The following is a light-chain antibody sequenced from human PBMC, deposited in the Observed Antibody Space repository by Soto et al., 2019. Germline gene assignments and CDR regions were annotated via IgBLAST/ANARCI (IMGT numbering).Light chain of an antibody. Sequence: EIELTQSPGTLSLSPGERATLSCRASQSVSSRYLAWYQQKPGQAPRLLISGASTSATGRPDRISGGGSGTDFSLTISRLEPEEVVVYYCQQYGNSRWTFGQGTKVEIK. CDR3: QQYGNSRWT. CDR1: QSVSSRY. V-gene: IGKV3-20*01. J-gene: IGKJ1*01. CDR2: GAS.